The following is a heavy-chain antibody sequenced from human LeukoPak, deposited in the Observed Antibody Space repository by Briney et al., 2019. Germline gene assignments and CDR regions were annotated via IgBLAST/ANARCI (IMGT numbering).Heavy chain of an antibody. J-gene: IGHJ6*03. CDR3: ARATVTTWSYYYYMDV. CDR1: GFTFSSFA. Sequence: PGGSLRLSCSASGFTFSSFAMSWVRQAPGKGLEWVSAISGSGGSTYYADSVKGRFTISRDNSKNTLYLQMNSLRAEDTAVYYCARATVTTWSYYYYMDVWGKGTTVTVSS. V-gene: IGHV3-23*01. D-gene: IGHD4-17*01. CDR2: ISGSGGST.